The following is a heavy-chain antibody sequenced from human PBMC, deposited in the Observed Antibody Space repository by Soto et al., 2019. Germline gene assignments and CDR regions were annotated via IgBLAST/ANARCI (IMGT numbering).Heavy chain of an antibody. D-gene: IGHD6-19*01. CDR1: GFSLNTRGVG. J-gene: IGHJ4*02. CDR3: AYRPIVLGSGLKFDF. Sequence: QITLKESGPTLVIPTQTLTLTCTFSGFSLNTRGVGVGWIRQPPGKALEWVALIHWDDEKRYNPSLRNTLTNTKDTTKNQVVLITTTKDPVDTATYYCAYRPIVLGSGLKFDFWGQGILVTVSS. V-gene: IGHV2-5*02. CDR2: IHWDDEK.